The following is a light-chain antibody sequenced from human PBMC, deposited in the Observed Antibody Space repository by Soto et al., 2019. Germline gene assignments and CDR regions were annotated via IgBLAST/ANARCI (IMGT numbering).Light chain of an antibody. J-gene: IGKJ2*01. CDR3: QHHSTYPYT. CDR1: QSINEW. CDR2: DAS. Sequence: DIQMTQSPSTLSASVGDRIVITCRASQSINEWLAWYQQKPGKAPSLLISDASNLATGVPSRFSGSGSGTDFTLTINNLQPDDFATYFCQHHSTYPYTFGQGTKLEMK. V-gene: IGKV1-5*01.